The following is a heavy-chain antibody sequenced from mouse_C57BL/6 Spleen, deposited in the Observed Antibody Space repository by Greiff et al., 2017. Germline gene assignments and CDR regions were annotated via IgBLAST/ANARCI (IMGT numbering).Heavy chain of an antibody. CDR1: GYAFTNYL. CDR2: INPGSGGT. V-gene: IGHV1-54*01. Sequence: VQLQQSGAELVRPGTSVKVSCKASGYAFTNYLIEWVKQRPGQGLEWIGVINPGSGGTNYNEKFKGKATLTVDKSSSTAYMQLSSLTSEDSAVYFWARGGGVWGVTGYAMDYWGQGTLVTVSS. CDR3: ARGGGVWGVTGYAMDY. J-gene: IGHJ4*01. D-gene: IGHD1-1*02.